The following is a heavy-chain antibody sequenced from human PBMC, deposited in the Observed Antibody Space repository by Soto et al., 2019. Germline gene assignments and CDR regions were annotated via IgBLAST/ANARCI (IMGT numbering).Heavy chain of an antibody. J-gene: IGHJ4*02. D-gene: IGHD3-22*01. CDR3: ALTYYYDSSGYYGDYFDY. V-gene: IGHV3-23*01. Sequence: GGSLRLSCAASGFTFSSYAMSWVRQAPGKGLEWVSAISGSGGSTYYADSVKGRLTISRDNSKNTLYLQMNSLRAEDTAVYYCALTYYYDSSGYYGDYFDYWGQGTLVTVSS. CDR1: GFTFSSYA. CDR2: ISGSGGST.